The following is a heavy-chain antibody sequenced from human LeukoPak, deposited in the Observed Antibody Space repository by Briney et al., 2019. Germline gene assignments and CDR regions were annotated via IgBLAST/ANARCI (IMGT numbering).Heavy chain of an antibody. CDR2: INSDGSST. J-gene: IGHJ3*02. CDR1: GFTFSSYW. D-gene: IGHD2/OR15-2a*01. V-gene: IGHV3-74*01. Sequence: PGGSLRLSCAASGFTFSSYWMHWVRQAPGKGLMWVSRINSDGSSTSYADSVKGRFTISRDNAKNTLYLQMNSLRAEDTAVYYWTRLSTSDIWGQGTMVTVSS. CDR3: TRLSTSDI.